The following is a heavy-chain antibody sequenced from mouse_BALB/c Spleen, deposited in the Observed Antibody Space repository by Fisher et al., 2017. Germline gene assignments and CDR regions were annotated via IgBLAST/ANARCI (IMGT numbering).Heavy chain of an antibody. Sequence: KFKGKATLTVDKSSSTAYMQLSSLTSEDSAVYYCARDCYYYAMDYWGQGTSVTVSS. V-gene: IGHV1-64*01. J-gene: IGHJ4*01. CDR3: ARDCYYYAMDY.